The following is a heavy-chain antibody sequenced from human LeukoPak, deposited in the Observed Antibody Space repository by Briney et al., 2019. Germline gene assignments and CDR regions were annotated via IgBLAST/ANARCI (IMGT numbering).Heavy chain of an antibody. J-gene: IGHJ4*02. CDR1: GFTFSAYS. D-gene: IGHD4-17*01. V-gene: IGHV3-48*02. Sequence: GGSLRLSCAASGFTFSAYSMNWVRQAPGKGLEWVSYISGGDNTIYYADSVKGRFTISRDNANGLLYPQMSSLGDEDTAIYYCAREGYNDYGTRYFDYWGQGTLVTVSS. CDR2: ISGGDNTI. CDR3: AREGYNDYGTRYFDY.